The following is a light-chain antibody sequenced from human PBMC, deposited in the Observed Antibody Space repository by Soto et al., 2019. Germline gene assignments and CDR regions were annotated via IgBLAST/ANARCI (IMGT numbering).Light chain of an antibody. Sequence: EIVLTQSPATLSLSPGERATLSCRASQSISSGYLAWYQKKPGQAPRLLIYGATNRAAGIPDRFSGSGSGTDFTLTISRLESEDSAVYFCQNYGTSPKTFGQGTKVDIK. CDR1: QSISSGY. J-gene: IGKJ1*01. CDR2: GAT. V-gene: IGKV3-20*01. CDR3: QNYGTSPKT.